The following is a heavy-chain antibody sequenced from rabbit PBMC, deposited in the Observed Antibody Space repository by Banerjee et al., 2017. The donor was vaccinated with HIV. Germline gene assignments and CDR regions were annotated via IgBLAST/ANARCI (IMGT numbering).Heavy chain of an antibody. CDR2: INTSTGNT. J-gene: IGHJ3*01. Sequence: QEQLEESGGDLVKPGRSLTLTCTASGFSFSDKYVMCWVRQAPGKGLEWIACINTSTGNTVYATWAKGRFTISKTSSTTVTLQMTSLTAADTATYFCARAPSSSGWEFGLWGQGTLVTVS. D-gene: IGHD4-1*01. CDR3: ARAPSSSGWEFGL. CDR1: GFSFSDKYV. V-gene: IGHV1S45*01.